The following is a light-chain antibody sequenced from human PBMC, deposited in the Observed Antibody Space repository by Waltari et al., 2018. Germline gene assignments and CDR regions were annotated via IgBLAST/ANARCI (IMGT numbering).Light chain of an antibody. CDR2: KAS. CDR1: QSISSS. V-gene: IGKV1-5*03. J-gene: IGKJ4*01. CDR3: PQYNTYPLT. Sequence: DIQMTQSPSTLSASVGDRVTITCRASQSISSSLAWYQQKPGKAPKLLIYKASSLQSGVPSRFSGSGSGIEFTLTISSLQPDDFATFFCPQYNTYPLTFGGGTKVEIK.